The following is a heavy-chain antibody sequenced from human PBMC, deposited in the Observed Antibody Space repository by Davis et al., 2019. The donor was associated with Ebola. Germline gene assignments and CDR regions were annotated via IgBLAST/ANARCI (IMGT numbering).Heavy chain of an antibody. Sequence: GGSLRLSCAASGFTVSSNYMSWVRQAPGKGLDWVSLIYSGGSTYYADSVKGRFTISRDNSKNTLYLQMNSLRAEDTAVYYCAKTLGRVYMDVWGKGTTVTVSS. D-gene: IGHD3-16*01. CDR1: GFTVSSNY. J-gene: IGHJ6*03. V-gene: IGHV3-53*01. CDR2: IYSGGST. CDR3: AKTLGRVYMDV.